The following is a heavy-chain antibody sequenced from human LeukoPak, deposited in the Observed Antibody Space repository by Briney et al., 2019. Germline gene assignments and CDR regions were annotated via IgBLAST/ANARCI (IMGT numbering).Heavy chain of an antibody. V-gene: IGHV1-2*02. Sequence: ASVKVSCKASGYTFTDYYLHWVRQAPGQGLEWMGWINPNSGGTNYAQTFQGRVTMTRDTSITTAYLELSRLRSDDTAVYYCARIGYSHYFDYWGQGTLVTVSS. CDR2: INPNSGGT. D-gene: IGHD5-24*01. CDR3: ARIGYSHYFDY. CDR1: GYTFTDYY. J-gene: IGHJ4*02.